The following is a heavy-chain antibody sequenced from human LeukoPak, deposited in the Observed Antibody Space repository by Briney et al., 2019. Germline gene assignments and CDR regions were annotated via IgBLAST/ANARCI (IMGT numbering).Heavy chain of an antibody. CDR3: SRGRITMVRGAPLWFDP. D-gene: IGHD3-10*01. CDR1: GGSFSGYY. J-gene: IGHJ5*02. Sequence: SETLSLTCAGYGGSFSGYYWNWLRQPPGKGLEWMGVINHCGGNNYNSSLISRGTISVDTSKNQLSLKLSSVLAADTAVYYCSRGRITMVRGAPLWFDPWGQGTLVTVSS. CDR2: INHCGGN. V-gene: IGHV4-34*01.